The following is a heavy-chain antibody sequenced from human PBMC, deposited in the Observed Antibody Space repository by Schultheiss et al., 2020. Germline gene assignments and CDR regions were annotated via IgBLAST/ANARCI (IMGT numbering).Heavy chain of an antibody. J-gene: IGHJ6*02. CDR2: IYHSGST. V-gene: IGHV4-4*02. D-gene: IGHD2-2*01. Sequence: SETLSLTCAVSGGSISSSNWWSWVRQPPGKGLEWIGEIYHSGSTNYNPSLKSRVTISVDKSKNQFSLKLSSVTAADTAVYYCARDGGYCSSTSCDGMDVWGQGTTVTVSS. CDR3: ARDGGYCSSTSCDGMDV. CDR1: GGSISSSNW.